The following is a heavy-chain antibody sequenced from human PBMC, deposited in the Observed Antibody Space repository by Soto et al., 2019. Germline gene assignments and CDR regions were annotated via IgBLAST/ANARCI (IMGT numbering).Heavy chain of an antibody. CDR3: ARQIYDSDTGPNFQYYFDS. CDR2: IDPSDSQT. CDR1: GYSFAGYW. V-gene: IGHV5-10-1*01. J-gene: IGHJ4*02. Sequence: GESLKISCKGSGYSFAGYWITWVRQKPGKGLEWMGRIDPSDSQTYYSPSFRGHVTISATKSISTVFLQWSSLRASDTAMYYCARQIYDSDTGPNFQYYFDSWGQGTPVTVSS. D-gene: IGHD3-22*01.